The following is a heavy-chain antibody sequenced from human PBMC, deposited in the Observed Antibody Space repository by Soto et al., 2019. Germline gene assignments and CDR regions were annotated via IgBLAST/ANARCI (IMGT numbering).Heavy chain of an antibody. J-gene: IGHJ6*03. CDR3: ARAQGGTVTSHYYYYYMDV. V-gene: IGHV3-21*01. CDR2: ISSSSSYI. D-gene: IGHD4-17*01. Sequence: PGGSLRLSCAASGFTFSSYAMSWVRQAPGKGLEWVSAISSSSSYIYYSDSVKGRFTISRDNAKNSLYLQMNSLRAEDTAVYYCARAQGGTVTSHYYYYYMDVWGKGTTVTVSS. CDR1: GFTFSSYA.